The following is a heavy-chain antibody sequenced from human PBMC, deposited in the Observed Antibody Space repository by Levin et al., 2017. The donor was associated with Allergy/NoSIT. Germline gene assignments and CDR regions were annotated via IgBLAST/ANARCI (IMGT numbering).Heavy chain of an antibody. D-gene: IGHD3-10*01. V-gene: IGHV1-69*13. CDR2: IIPIFGTA. CDR3: ARVRAYYYGSGSYYDY. CDR1: GGTFSNYA. J-gene: IGHJ4*02. Sequence: SVKVSCKVSGGTFSNYAISLVRQAPGQGLEWMGGIIPIFGTANYAQKFQGRVTITADESTSTAYMELSSLRSEDTTVYYCARVRAYYYGSGSYYDYWGQGTLVTVSS.